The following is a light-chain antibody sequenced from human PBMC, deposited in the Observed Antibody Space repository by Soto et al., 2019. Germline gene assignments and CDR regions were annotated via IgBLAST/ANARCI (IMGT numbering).Light chain of an antibody. CDR1: QSISSW. J-gene: IGKJ1*01. CDR2: KSS. V-gene: IGKV1-5*03. CDR3: QPYSDYPWT. Sequence: DIQMTQSPSTLSASVGDRVTITCRASQSISSWLAWYQQKPGKARKLLIYKSSSLESGVPSRLSGRGSGTGFTLTISSLQPDDFAAYYCQPYSDYPWTFGQGTKVEIK.